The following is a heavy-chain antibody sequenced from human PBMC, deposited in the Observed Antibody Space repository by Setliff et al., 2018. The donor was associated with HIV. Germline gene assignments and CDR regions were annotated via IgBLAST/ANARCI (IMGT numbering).Heavy chain of an antibody. V-gene: IGHV1-46*01. D-gene: IGHD3-22*01. CDR2: INPSDGTK. J-gene: IGHJ4*02. Sequence: ASVKVSCKASGYTLSNYYIHWVRQAPGQGLDWMGIINPSDGTKIYAQNFQGRVTMTRDTSTSTVYMELSSLTSGDTAVYYCARAPKYYYDSSGYYNWGQGTLVTVSS. CDR1: GYTLSNYY. CDR3: ARAPKYYYDSSGYYN.